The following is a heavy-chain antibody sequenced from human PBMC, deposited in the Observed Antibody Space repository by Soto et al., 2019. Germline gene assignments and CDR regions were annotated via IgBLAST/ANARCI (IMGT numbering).Heavy chain of an antibody. CDR1: GFTFSSYG. Sequence: GGSLRLSCAASGFTFSSYGMHWVRQAPGKGLEWVAVISYDGSNKYYADSVKGRFTISRDNSKNTLYLQMNSLRAEDTAVYYCAKDTNVVVVAATLTYYYGMDVWGQGTTVTVSS. D-gene: IGHD2-15*01. J-gene: IGHJ6*02. V-gene: IGHV3-30*18. CDR3: AKDTNVVVVAATLTYYYGMDV. CDR2: ISYDGSNK.